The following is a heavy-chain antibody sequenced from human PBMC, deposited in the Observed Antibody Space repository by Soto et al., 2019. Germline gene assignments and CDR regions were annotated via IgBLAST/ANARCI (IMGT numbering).Heavy chain of an antibody. CDR2: INVGNGNT. J-gene: IGHJ6*02. CDR1: GYTSTSYG. V-gene: IGHV1-3*01. CDR3: ASPSPTRCYYDGVDV. Sequence: QVQLVQSGAEVKKPGASVKVSCKASGYTSTSYGMHWVRQAPGQRVEWMGWINVGNGNTQYSEKFQGRVTIMRDTSASTAYVELSSLTSEDTAVYYCASPSPTRCYYDGVDVWGQGTTVTVSS.